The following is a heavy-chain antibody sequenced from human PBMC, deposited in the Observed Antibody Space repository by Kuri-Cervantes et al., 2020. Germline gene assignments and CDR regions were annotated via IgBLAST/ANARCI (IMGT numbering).Heavy chain of an antibody. CDR3: VRDSRGYNGVLDS. CDR2: ISSSSSYI. Sequence: ETLSLTCAASGFTFSHFTMNWVRQAPGKGLEWVSSISSSSSYIYYADSVKGRFTISRDSANNSLYLQMNSRRVEDTAVYYCVRDSRGYNGVLDSWGQGTLVTVSS. V-gene: IGHV3-21*01. D-gene: IGHD3-22*01. CDR1: GFTFSHFT. J-gene: IGHJ4*02.